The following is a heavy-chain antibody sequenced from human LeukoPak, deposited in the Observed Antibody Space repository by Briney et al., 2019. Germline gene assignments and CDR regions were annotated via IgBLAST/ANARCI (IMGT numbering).Heavy chain of an antibody. V-gene: IGHV3-21*01. Sequence: GGSLRPSCAVSGFTFSSYGMSWVRQAPGKGLEWVSSISSGGNYMSYADSLKGRVSISRDNPKNSLFLDMSRLRAEDTAMYYCVRGDFQSGHWGQGALVIVSS. J-gene: IGHJ4*02. CDR2: ISSGGNYM. CDR3: VRGDFQSGH. CDR1: GFTFSSYG. D-gene: IGHD2-21*02.